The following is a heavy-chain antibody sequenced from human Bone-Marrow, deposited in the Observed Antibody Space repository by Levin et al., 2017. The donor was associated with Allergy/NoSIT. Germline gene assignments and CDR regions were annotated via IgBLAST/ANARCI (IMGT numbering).Heavy chain of an antibody. CDR1: GFTFGDYA. V-gene: IGHV3-49*03. Sequence: GGSLRLSCTASGFTFGDYAMSWFRQAPGKGLEWVGFIRSKAYGGTTEYAASVKGRFTISRDDSKSIAYLQMNSLKTEDTAVYYCTRLDTAMVIPGDYWGQGTLVTVSS. CDR3: TRLDTAMVIPGDY. D-gene: IGHD5-18*01. J-gene: IGHJ4*02. CDR2: IRSKAYGGTT.